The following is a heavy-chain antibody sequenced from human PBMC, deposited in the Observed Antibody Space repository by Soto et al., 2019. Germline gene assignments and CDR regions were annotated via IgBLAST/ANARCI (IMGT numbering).Heavy chain of an antibody. V-gene: IGHV1-69*01. CDR3: ARDPSLPAAAGDINWFDP. Sequence: QVQLVQSGAEVKKPGSSVKVSCKASGGTFSSYAISWVRQAHGQGLQWMGGIIPIFGTANYAQKFQGRVTITADESTSTAYMELSSLRSEDTAMYYCARDPSLPAAAGDINWFDPWGQGTLVTVSS. D-gene: IGHD6-13*01. J-gene: IGHJ5*02. CDR2: IIPIFGTA. CDR1: GGTFSSYA.